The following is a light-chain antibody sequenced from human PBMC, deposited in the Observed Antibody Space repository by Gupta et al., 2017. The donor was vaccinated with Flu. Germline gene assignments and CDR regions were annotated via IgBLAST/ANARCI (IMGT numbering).Light chain of an antibody. Sequence: QSVLTQPPSVSGAPGQRVTISCTGSSSNIGTNRGVHWYQQLPGTVPKILIYENNNRPSGVPDRFSGSKSGTSASLAITGLQAEDEADYYCQSYDSSLSGWVFGGGTKVTVL. J-gene: IGLJ3*02. CDR2: ENN. V-gene: IGLV1-40*01. CDR1: SSNIGTNRG. CDR3: QSYDSSLSGWV.